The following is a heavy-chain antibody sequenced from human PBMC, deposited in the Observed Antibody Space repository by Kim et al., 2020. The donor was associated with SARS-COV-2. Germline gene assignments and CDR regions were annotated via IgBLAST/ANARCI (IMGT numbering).Heavy chain of an antibody. V-gene: IGHV4-39*07. D-gene: IGHD2-2*02. J-gene: IGHJ4*02. Sequence: KSRVTISVDTSKNQFSLKLSSVTAADTAVYYCASDVYCSSTSCYRGDFDYWGQGTLVTVSS. CDR3: ASDVYCSSTSCYRGDFDY.